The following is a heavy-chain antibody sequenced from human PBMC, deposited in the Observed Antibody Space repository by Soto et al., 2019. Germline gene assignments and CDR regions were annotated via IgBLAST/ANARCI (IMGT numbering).Heavy chain of an antibody. Sequence: GGSLRLSCAASGFTFNSYSMNWVRQAPGKGLEWVSSISSSSYIYYADSVKGRFTISRDNAKNSLYLQMNSLRAEDTAVYYCAAARVYGDYYYMDVWGKGTTVTVSS. CDR1: GFTFNSYS. D-gene: IGHD2-8*01. CDR2: ISSSSYI. J-gene: IGHJ6*03. V-gene: IGHV3-21*01. CDR3: AAARVYGDYYYMDV.